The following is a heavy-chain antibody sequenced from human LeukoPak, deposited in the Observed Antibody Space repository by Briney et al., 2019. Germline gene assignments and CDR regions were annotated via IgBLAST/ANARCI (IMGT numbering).Heavy chain of an antibody. CDR2: ITDGGSA. CDR3: ARDYRKSGYYYYIDV. V-gene: IGHV4-30-4*08. J-gene: IGHJ6*03. Sequence: KASQTLSLTCTVSGGSNSGNAYYWSWIRQSPGKGLEWIGYITDGGSAYSNPSLRDRLFISVDTSKRQVSLQLISVTAADAAVYYCARDYRKSGYYYYIDVWGEGTTVTVSS. D-gene: IGHD4-11*01. CDR1: GGSNSGNAYY.